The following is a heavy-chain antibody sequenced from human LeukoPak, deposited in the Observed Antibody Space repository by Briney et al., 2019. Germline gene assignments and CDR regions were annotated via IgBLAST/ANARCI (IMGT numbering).Heavy chain of an antibody. CDR2: MYSGGST. V-gene: IGHV3-66*01. D-gene: IGHD4-11*01. Sequence: GGSLRLSCAASGFTVSSYYMTWVRQAPGKGLEWVSVMYSGGSTYYSESVKGRVAISRDTSQNTVFLQMNSVRVEDTAVYYCARSYSNHLFGMDVWGQGTAVTVSS. J-gene: IGHJ6*02. CDR3: ARSYSNHLFGMDV. CDR1: GFTVSSYY.